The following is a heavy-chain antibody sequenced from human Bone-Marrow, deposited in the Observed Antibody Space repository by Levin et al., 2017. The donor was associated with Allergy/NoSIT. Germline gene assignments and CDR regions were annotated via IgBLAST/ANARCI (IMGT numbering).Heavy chain of an antibody. Sequence: GGSLRLSCAASGFTFSVYGMRWVRQAPGKGLEWVSYISGGSSTIHYTESVKGRFTVSRDNAKNSLHLEMNSLRAEDTAVYYCARGRGGDGRDYWGQGSLVIVSS. J-gene: IGHJ4*02. CDR1: GFTFSVYG. D-gene: IGHD2-21*02. CDR2: ISGGSSTI. V-gene: IGHV3-48*01. CDR3: ARGRGGDGRDY.